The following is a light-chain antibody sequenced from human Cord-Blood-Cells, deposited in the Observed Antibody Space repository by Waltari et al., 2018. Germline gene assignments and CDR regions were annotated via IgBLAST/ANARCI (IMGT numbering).Light chain of an antibody. V-gene: IGLV2-23*01. Sequence: QSALTQPASVSGSPGQSITISCTGTSSDVGSYNLVSWYQQHPGKAPKLMIYEGSKRPSGVSNRVSGSKSGNTASLTISGLQAEDEADYYCCSYAGSSTLVFGGRTKLTVL. CDR1: SSDVGSYNL. J-gene: IGLJ3*02. CDR2: EGS. CDR3: CSYAGSSTLV.